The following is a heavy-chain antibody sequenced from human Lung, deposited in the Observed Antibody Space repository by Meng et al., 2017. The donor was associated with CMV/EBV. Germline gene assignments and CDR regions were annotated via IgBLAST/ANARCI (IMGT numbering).Heavy chain of an antibody. D-gene: IGHD2-2*01. J-gene: IGHJ6*02. Sequence: SETLSLXXXXSFGSISSSSYYWGWIRQPPGKGLEWIGSIYYSGSTYYNPSLKSRVTISVDTSKNQFSLKLSSVTAADTAVYYCARGRGQYQPLSRTYYYYGMDVWGQGTTVTVSS. CDR2: IYYSGST. CDR3: ARGRGQYQPLSRTYYYYGMDV. V-gene: IGHV4-39*07. CDR1: FGSISSSSYY.